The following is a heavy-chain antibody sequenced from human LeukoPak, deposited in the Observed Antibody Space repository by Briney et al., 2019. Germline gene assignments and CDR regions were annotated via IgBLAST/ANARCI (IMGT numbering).Heavy chain of an antibody. J-gene: IGHJ4*02. Sequence: GGSLRLSCAASGFTFSSYGMHWVRQAPGKGLEWVAVIWYDGSNKYYADSVKGRFTISRDNSRNTLYLQMISLRAEDTAVYYCARVPLSGGHRTYYFDYWGQGTLVTVSS. V-gene: IGHV3-33*01. D-gene: IGHD1-14*01. CDR1: GFTFSSYG. CDR3: ARVPLSGGHRTYYFDY. CDR2: IWYDGSNK.